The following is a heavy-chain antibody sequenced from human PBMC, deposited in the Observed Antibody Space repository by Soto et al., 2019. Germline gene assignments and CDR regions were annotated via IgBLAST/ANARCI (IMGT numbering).Heavy chain of an antibody. J-gene: IGHJ6*02. CDR1: GGSISSGDYY. D-gene: IGHD3-22*01. CDR2: IYYSGST. Sequence: SETLSLTCTVSGGSISSGDYYWSWIRQPPGKGLEWIGYIYYSGSTYYNPSLKSRVTISVDTSKNQFSLKLSSVTAADTAVYYRARGHPQWAHKYYYDSSGYYISPSYYYGMDVWGQGTTVTVSS. V-gene: IGHV4-30-4*01. CDR3: ARGHPQWAHKYYYDSSGYYISPSYYYGMDV.